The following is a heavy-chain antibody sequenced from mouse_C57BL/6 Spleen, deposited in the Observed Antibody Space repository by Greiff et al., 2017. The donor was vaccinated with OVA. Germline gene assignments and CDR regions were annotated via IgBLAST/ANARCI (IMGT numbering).Heavy chain of an antibody. Sequence: EVKVVESGGDLVKPGGSLKLSCAASGFTFSSYGMSWVRQTPDKRLEWVATISSGGSYTYYPDSVKGRFTISRDNAKNTLYLQMSSLKAEDTAMDYCARQDSSGYVDYWGQGTTLTVSS. CDR3: ARQDSSGYVDY. V-gene: IGHV5-6*01. CDR1: GFTFSSYG. CDR2: ISSGGSYT. D-gene: IGHD3-2*02. J-gene: IGHJ2*01.